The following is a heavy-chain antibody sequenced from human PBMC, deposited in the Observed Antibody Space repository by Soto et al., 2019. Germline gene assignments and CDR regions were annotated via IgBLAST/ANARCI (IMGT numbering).Heavy chain of an antibody. CDR2: IYYSGYT. CDR1: GGSISSASYY. Sequence: PGSRALTCRVPGGSISSASYYWGWFRLPPGKGLEWIGSIYYSGYTYYNPSLKSRVTISVDTSKNQFSLKLSSVTAADTAVYYCARHNGPLYVGYYYDMDVWGQGTTVS. J-gene: IGHJ6*02. CDR3: ARHNGPLYVGYYYDMDV. V-gene: IGHV4-39*01. D-gene: IGHD3-16*01.